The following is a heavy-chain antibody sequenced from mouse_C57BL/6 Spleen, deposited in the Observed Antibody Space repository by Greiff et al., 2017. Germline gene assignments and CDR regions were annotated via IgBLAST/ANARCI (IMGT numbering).Heavy chain of an antibody. V-gene: IGHV1-81*01. CDR3: EKYDEYDGMDY. D-gene: IGHD2-4*01. CDR2: LYPRSGNT. J-gene: IGHJ4*01. CDR1: GYTFTSYG. Sequence: QVQLQQSGAELARPGASVKLSCKASGYTFTSYGISWVKQRTGQGLEWIGELYPRSGNTYYNEKFKGKATLTADKSSSPAYMELRSLTSEDSAVYIGEKYDEYDGMDYWGQGTSVTVSA.